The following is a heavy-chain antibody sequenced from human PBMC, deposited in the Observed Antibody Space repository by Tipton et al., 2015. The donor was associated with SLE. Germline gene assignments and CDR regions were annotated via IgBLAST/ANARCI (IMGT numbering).Heavy chain of an antibody. V-gene: IGHV4-34*01. J-gene: IGHJ4*02. D-gene: IGHD3-16*02. CDR3: ARGRVDYIRGSYRPSSFDS. CDR2: IHDGGSI. Sequence: TLSLTCAVYGESSSGYFWSWIRQSAGKGLEWIGDIHDGGSIYYNPSLKSRVTISVDTSKNQISLKLTSVTAADTALYYCARGRVDYIRGSYRPSSFDSWGQGTQVTVSS. CDR1: GESSSGYF.